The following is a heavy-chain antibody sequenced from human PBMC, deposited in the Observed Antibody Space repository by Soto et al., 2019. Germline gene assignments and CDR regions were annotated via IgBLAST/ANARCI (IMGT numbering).Heavy chain of an antibody. Sequence: EVQLVESGGGLVQPGRSLRLSCAASGFTFDDYAMHWVRQAPGKGLEWVSGISWNSGSIGYADSVKGRFTISRDNAKNSLYLPMNSLRAEDTASYYCAKDISSGYYDILTGLSASYGMDVWGQGTTVTVSS. CDR3: AKDISSGYYDILTGLSASYGMDV. V-gene: IGHV3-9*01. D-gene: IGHD3-9*01. J-gene: IGHJ6*02. CDR2: ISWNSGSI. CDR1: GFTFDDYA.